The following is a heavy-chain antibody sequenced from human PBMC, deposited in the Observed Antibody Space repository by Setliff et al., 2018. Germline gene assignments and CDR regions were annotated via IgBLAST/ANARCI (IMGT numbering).Heavy chain of an antibody. CDR3: ARDNTIVGATDY. Sequence: SETLSLTCAVYGGSFSAYYWSWIRQPAGKGLEWVGRLHTSGSTNYNPSLKSRVTISVDTSKNRFSLNLSSVTAADTAVYFCARDNTIVGATDYWGQGILVTVSS. CDR1: GGSFSAYY. D-gene: IGHD1-26*01. CDR2: LHTSGST. V-gene: IGHV4-4*07. J-gene: IGHJ4*02.